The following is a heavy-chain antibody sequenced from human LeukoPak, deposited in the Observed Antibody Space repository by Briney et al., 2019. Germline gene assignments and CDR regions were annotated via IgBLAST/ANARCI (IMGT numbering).Heavy chain of an antibody. D-gene: IGHD1-26*01. CDR3: ARSLVGAYDY. V-gene: IGHV3-20*04. Sequence: GGSLRLSCAASGFTFSSYAMSWVRQAPGKGLEWVSGINWNGGSTGYADSVKGRFTISRDNAKNSLYLQMNSLRAEDTALYYCARSLVGAYDYWGQGTLVTVSS. CDR1: GFTFSSYA. CDR2: INWNGGST. J-gene: IGHJ4*02.